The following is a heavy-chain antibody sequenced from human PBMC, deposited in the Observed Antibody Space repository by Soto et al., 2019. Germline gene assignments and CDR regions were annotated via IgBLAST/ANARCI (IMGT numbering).Heavy chain of an antibody. CDR2: IWNDGSNK. CDR3: ARAVGPFDY. V-gene: IGHV3-33*01. Sequence: QVHLVESGGGAVQPGRSLRLSCAASGFTFSTYGMHWVRQAPGKGLEWVAVIWNDGSNKYYGDSVKGRFTISRDNSKNTLWLHMNSLRADDTAVYYCARAVGPFDYWGQGTLVTVSS. D-gene: IGHD3-16*01. J-gene: IGHJ4*02. CDR1: GFTFSTYG.